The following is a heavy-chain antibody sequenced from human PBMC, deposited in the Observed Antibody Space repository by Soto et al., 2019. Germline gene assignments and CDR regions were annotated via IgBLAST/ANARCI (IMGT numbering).Heavy chain of an antibody. D-gene: IGHD2-2*01. CDR1: GFTFSSYA. V-gene: IGHV3-23*01. Sequence: HPGGSLRLSCAASGFTFSSYAMSWVRQAPGKGLEWVSAISGSGGSTYYADSVKGRFTISRDNSKNTLYLQMNSLRAEDTAVYYCAKHWAHCSSTSCYPAFDIWGQGTMVNVSS. CDR2: ISGSGGST. CDR3: AKHWAHCSSTSCYPAFDI. J-gene: IGHJ3*02.